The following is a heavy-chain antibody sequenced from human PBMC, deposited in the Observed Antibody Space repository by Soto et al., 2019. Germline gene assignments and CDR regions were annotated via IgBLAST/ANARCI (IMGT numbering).Heavy chain of an antibody. CDR3: VKDESINWYSGHFRH. D-gene: IGHD6-13*01. V-gene: IGHV3-9*01. CDR2: INWNSGSI. J-gene: IGHJ1*01. Sequence: GGSLRLSCAASGFTFDDYAMHWVRQVPGKGLEWVSRINWNSGSIGYGDSVKGRFAISRDNAKNSLHLQMNSLSAEDTAFYYCVKDESINWYSGHFRHWGQGTLVTVSS. CDR1: GFTFDDYA.